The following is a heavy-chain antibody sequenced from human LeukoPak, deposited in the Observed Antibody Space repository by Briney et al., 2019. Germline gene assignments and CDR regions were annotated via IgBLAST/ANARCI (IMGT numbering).Heavy chain of an antibody. D-gene: IGHD3-9*01. CDR2: IYYSGST. CDR1: GGSISSYY. J-gene: IGHJ5*02. Sequence: PSETLSLTCTVSGGSISSYYWSWIRQPPGKGLEWIGYIYYSGSTNYNPSLKSRVTISVDTSKNQFSLKLCSVTAADTAVYYCARHYYDILTGYPNAYNWFDPWGQGTLVTVSS. CDR3: ARHYYDILTGYPNAYNWFDP. V-gene: IGHV4-59*01.